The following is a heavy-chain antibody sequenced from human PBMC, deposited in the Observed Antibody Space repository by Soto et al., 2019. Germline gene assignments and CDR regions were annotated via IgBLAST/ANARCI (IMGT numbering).Heavy chain of an antibody. CDR3: ARDARSSHYGMDV. J-gene: IGHJ6*02. CDR1: GFTFSSYS. V-gene: IGHV3-21*01. D-gene: IGHD3-16*02. Sequence: EVQLVESGGGLVKPGGSLRLSCAASGFTFSSYSMNWIRQARGKGLEWVSSISSGSSYTYYADSVKGRFTISRDNARNSLSLQMNSLRAEDPAVYYCARDARSSHYGMDVWGQGATVTVSS. CDR2: ISSGSSYT.